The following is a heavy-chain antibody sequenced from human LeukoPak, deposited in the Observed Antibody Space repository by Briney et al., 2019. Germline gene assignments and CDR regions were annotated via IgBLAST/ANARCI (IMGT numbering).Heavy chain of an antibody. CDR3: AAHFEFNRGGYYGMDV. CDR2: IYTSGST. V-gene: IGHV4-4*07. CDR1: GGSISSYY. Sequence: PSETLSLTCTVSGGSISSYYWSWIRQPAGKGLEWIGRIYTSGSTNYNPSLKSRVTMSVDTSKNQFSPKLSSVTAADTAVYYCAAHFEFNRGGYYGMDVWGQGTTVTVSS. J-gene: IGHJ6*02.